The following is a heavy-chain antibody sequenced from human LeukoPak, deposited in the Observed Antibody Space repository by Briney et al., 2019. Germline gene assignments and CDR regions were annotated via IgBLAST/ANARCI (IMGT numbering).Heavy chain of an antibody. CDR3: ATPTRYCGGDCYSGGYY. J-gene: IGHJ4*02. Sequence: GGSLRLSCAASGFTFSSYAMSWVRQAPGKGLEWVSAISGSGGSTYYADSVKGRFTISRDNSKNTLYLQMNSLRAEDTAVYYCATPTRYCGGDCYSGGYYWGQGTLVTVSS. V-gene: IGHV3-23*01. D-gene: IGHD2-21*02. CDR1: GFTFSSYA. CDR2: ISGSGGST.